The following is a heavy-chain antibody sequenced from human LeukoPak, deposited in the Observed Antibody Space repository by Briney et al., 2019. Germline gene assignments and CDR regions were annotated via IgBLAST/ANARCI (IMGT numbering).Heavy chain of an antibody. V-gene: IGHV3-23*01. CDR1: GFTFSSYA. D-gene: IGHD1-14*01. CDR2: ISGSGGST. CDR3: ARSPAVRTYYYYYMGV. J-gene: IGHJ6*03. Sequence: PGGSLRLSCAASGFTFSSYAMSWVRQAPGKGLEWVSAISGSGGSTYYADSVKGRFTISRDNSKNTLFLQMISLRAEDTAVYYCARSPAVRTYYYYYMGVWGKGTTVTVSS.